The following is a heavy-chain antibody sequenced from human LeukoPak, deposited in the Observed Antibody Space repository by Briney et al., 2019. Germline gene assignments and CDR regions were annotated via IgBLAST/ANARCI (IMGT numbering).Heavy chain of an antibody. CDR2: ISTDNGDT. CDR3: ARDLGVGYSFDY. J-gene: IGHJ4*02. Sequence: GASVKVSCESSGYTFTTYGITWVRQAPGQGLEWMGWISTDNGDTNYAQKLQGRVTMTTDTSTSTAYMELSRLRSDDTAVYYCARDLGVGYSFDYWGQGTLVTVSS. D-gene: IGHD2-15*01. CDR1: GYTFTTYG. V-gene: IGHV1-18*01.